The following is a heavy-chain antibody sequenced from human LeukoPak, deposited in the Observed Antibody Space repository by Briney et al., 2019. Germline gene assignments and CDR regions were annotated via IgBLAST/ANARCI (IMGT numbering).Heavy chain of an antibody. CDR2: IRDSGSST. Sequence: GGALRLSCAASGFTFSSYAMSWVRQAPGKGLEWVSAIRDSGSSTHYADSVKGRFTISRDNAKNTLYLQMNSLRAEDTAVYYCARAPIVGATTSGYWGQGTLVTVSS. CDR3: ARAPIVGATTSGY. D-gene: IGHD1-26*01. J-gene: IGHJ4*02. V-gene: IGHV3-23*01. CDR1: GFTFSSYA.